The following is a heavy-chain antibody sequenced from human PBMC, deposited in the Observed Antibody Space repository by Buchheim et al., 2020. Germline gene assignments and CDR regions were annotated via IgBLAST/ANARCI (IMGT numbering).Heavy chain of an antibody. CDR3: ARDALPRFDGDFDY. J-gene: IGHJ4*02. CDR1: GFTFSSYA. Sequence: QVQLVESGGGVVQPGRSLRLSCAASGFTFSSYATHWVRQAPGKGLEWVAVISYDGSNKYYADSVKGRFTISRNNYKNTLYLQMNSLRAEDTAVYYCARDALPRFDGDFDYWGQGTL. D-gene: IGHD3-9*01. CDR2: ISYDGSNK. V-gene: IGHV3-30-3*01.